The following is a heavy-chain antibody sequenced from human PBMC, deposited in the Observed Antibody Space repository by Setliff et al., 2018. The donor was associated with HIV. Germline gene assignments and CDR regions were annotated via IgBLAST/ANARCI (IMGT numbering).Heavy chain of an antibody. V-gene: IGHV1-69*05. Sequence: ASVKVSCKASGGTFSSYAISWVRQAPGQGLEWMGGIIPIFGTANYAQKFQGRVTITTDESTSTAYMELSSLRSEDTDVYYCARVPTYYDILTGYYLDPWGQGTLVTVSS. CDR1: GGTFSSYA. D-gene: IGHD3-9*01. J-gene: IGHJ5*02. CDR3: ARVPTYYDILTGYYLDP. CDR2: IIPIFGTA.